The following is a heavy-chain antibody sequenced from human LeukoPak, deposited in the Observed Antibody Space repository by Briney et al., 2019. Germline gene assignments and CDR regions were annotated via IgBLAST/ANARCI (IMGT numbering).Heavy chain of an antibody. CDR3: ARTRDGYNYGSLGY. CDR1: GYTFGSYW. D-gene: IGHD5-24*01. CDR2: ISPGDSES. Sequence: GESLKISCKGSGYTFGSYWIGWVRQMPGKGLEWMGIISPGDSESRYSPSFQGQVTMSVDKSISTAYLQWSSLKASDTAMYYCARTRDGYNYGSLGYWGQGTLVTVSS. J-gene: IGHJ4*02. V-gene: IGHV5-51*01.